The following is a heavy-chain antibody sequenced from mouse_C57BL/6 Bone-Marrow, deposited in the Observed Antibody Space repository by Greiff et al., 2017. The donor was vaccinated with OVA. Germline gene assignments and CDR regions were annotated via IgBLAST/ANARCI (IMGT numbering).Heavy chain of an antibody. Sequence: VQLQQSGPELVKPGASVKISCKASGYTFTDYYMNWVKQSHGKSLEWSGDINPNNGGTSYNQKFKGKATLTVDKSSSTAYMELRSLTSEDSAVYYCARSTIVRYYAMDYWGQGTSVTVSS. V-gene: IGHV1-26*01. CDR3: ARSTIVRYYAMDY. CDR2: INPNNGGT. CDR1: GYTFTDYY. J-gene: IGHJ4*01. D-gene: IGHD2-5*01.